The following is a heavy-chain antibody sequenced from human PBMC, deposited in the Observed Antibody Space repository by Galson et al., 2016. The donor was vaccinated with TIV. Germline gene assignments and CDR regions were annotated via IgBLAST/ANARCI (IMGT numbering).Heavy chain of an antibody. D-gene: IGHD2-21*02. J-gene: IGHJ4*02. V-gene: IGHV1-69*06. Sequence: SVKVSCKASGGVFSKYAINWMRQAPGQGPEWMGAIILISGTTNLAQKYQDRVTITADKSTTTAYMEVCRLRSDDTAVYYCATGSHVEVTATYFDNWGRGTLVTVSS. CDR2: IILISGTT. CDR1: GGVFSKYA. CDR3: ATGSHVEVTATYFDN.